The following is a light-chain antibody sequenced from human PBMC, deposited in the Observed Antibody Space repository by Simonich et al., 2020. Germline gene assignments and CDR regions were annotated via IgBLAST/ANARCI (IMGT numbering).Light chain of an antibody. CDR2: LNSDGSH. CDR3: QTWGTCIVV. V-gene: IGLV4-69*01. CDR1: SGHSSYA. J-gene: IGLJ2*01. Sequence: QLVLTQSPSASASLGASVKLTCTLSSGHSSYAIAWHQQQPEKGPRYLMKLNSDGSHSKGDGIPDRCSGSSSGAERYLTISSLQSEDEADYYCQTWGTCIVVFGGGTKLTVL.